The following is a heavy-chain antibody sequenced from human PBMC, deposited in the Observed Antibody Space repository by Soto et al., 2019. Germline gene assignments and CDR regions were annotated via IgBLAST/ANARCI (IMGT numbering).Heavy chain of an antibody. CDR2: IYYSGST. J-gene: IGHJ6*02. CDR3: ARGPTYYYVPTFV. D-gene: IGHD3-10*02. V-gene: IGHV4-59*01. Sequence: PSETLSLTCTVSGGSISSYYWSWIRQPPGKGLEWIGYIYYSGSTNYNPSLKSRVTITVDTSKNQFSLKLSSVTAADTAVYYCARGPTYYYVPTFVWGQGTTVTVSS. CDR1: GGSISSYY.